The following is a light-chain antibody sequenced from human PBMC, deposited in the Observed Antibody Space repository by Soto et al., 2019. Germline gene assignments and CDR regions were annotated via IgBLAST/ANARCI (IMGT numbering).Light chain of an antibody. CDR1: ESVSRNY. V-gene: IGKV3-20*01. CDR2: GAS. J-gene: IGKJ1*01. CDR3: QQYCSLPWT. Sequence: EIVLTQSPDTLSLSPGERATLSCRASESVSRNYLAWYQQMPGQAPRPLIYGASSRVPGIPDRFSGSGSGTDFTLTISRLEPEDFAVYYCQQYCSLPWTFGQGTKVDIK.